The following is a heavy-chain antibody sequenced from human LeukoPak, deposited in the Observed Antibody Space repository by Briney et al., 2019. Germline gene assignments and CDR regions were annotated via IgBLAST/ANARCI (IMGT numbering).Heavy chain of an antibody. D-gene: IGHD3-3*01. J-gene: IGHJ6*03. CDR1: GFTFSSYA. CDR2: ISGSVGST. CDR3: AKGTPEWHPYNYDRDV. V-gene: IGHV3-23*01. Sequence: RGSLRLSCAASGFTFSSYAMSWVRQAPGNGREWVSAISGSVGSTYYADSVKGRFTISRDNSKNTLYLQMNSLRAEDTAVDYCAKGTPEWHPYNYDRDVWGKGTTVTVSS.